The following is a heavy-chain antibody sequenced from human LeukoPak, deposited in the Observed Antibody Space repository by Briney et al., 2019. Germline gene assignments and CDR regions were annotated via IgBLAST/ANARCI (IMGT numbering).Heavy chain of an antibody. CDR3: ARRERYSSSWYFDC. D-gene: IGHD6-13*01. CDR2: IYPSDSDT. CDR1: GYSFRNQW. V-gene: IGHV5-51*01. J-gene: IGHJ4*02. Sequence: GESLKISCKASGYSFRNQWIGWVRQMPGKGLEWMGIIYPSDSDTRYSPSFQGQVTISADKSIGTAYLQWSSLKASDTAMYYCARRERYSSSWYFDCWGQGTLVTVSS.